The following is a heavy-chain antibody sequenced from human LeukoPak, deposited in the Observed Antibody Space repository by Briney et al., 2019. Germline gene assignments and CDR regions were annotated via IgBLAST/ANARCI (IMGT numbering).Heavy chain of an antibody. V-gene: IGHV1-69*05. J-gene: IGHJ4*02. D-gene: IGHD3-22*01. CDR3: AAPNGGDSSGYYHY. CDR2: IIPIFGTA. Sequence: SVKVSCKASGGTFSSYAISWVRQAPGQGLEWMGGIIPIFGTANYAQKFQGRVTITTDESTSTAYMELSSLRSEDTAVYYCAAPNGGDSSGYYHYWGQGTLVTVSS. CDR1: GGTFSSYA.